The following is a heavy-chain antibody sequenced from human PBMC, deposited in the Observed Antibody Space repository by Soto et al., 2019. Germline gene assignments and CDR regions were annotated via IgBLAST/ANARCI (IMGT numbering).Heavy chain of an antibody. Sequence: QVQLVESGGGVVQPGRSLRLSCAASGFSFSSYGMHWVRQAPGKGLAWVATIWYDGNTKYYADSVKGRFTISRDNSKDTLYLQMNSLRDEETALYYCGGGAYFSDYWGQGTLVTVSS. CDR2: IWYDGNTK. CDR1: GFSFSSYG. CDR3: GGGAYFSDY. V-gene: IGHV3-33*01. D-gene: IGHD3-16*01. J-gene: IGHJ4*02.